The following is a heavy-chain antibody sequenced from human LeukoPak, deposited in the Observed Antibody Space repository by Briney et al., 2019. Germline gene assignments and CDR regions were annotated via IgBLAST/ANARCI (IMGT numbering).Heavy chain of an antibody. D-gene: IGHD3-3*01. CDR2: ISAYKGNT. CDR3: ARGIPHYDFWGGYYTDFDY. CDR1: GYTFTSYG. J-gene: IGHJ4*02. Sequence: ASVKVSCKASGYTFTSYGISWVRQAPGQGLEWMGWISAYKGNTNYAQKLQGRVTMTTDTSTSTAYMELRSLRSDDTAVYYCARGIPHYDFWGGYYTDFDYWGQGTLVTVSS. V-gene: IGHV1-18*01.